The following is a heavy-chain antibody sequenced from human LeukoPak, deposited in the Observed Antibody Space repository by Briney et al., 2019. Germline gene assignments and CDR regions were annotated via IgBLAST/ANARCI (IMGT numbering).Heavy chain of an antibody. J-gene: IGHJ4*02. CDR1: GYSFSSYW. CDR3: ARRDSISWYEID. Sequence: GESLKISCKSSGYSFSSYWIAWVRQMPGKGLEWMGIIYPGDSDTRYSPSFQGQVTISADKSISTAYLQWSTLKASDTAMYYCARRDSISWYEIDWGQGTLVTVSS. V-gene: IGHV5-51*01. D-gene: IGHD6-13*01. CDR2: IYPGDSDT.